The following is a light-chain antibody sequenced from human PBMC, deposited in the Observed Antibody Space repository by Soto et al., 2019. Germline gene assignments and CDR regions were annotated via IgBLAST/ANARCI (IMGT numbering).Light chain of an antibody. CDR2: GAS. Sequence: EIVLTQSPGTLSLSPGERATLSCRASQSVSSSYLGWNQQKPGQAPRLLIYGASSRATGIPDRFSGSGSGTDFTLTISRLEPEDFAVYYCQQYGSSPYTFGQGTKLEIK. J-gene: IGKJ2*01. CDR3: QQYGSSPYT. CDR1: QSVSSSY. V-gene: IGKV3-20*01.